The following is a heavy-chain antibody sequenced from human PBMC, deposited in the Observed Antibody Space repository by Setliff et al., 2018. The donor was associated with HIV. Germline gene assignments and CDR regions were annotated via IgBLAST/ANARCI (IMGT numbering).Heavy chain of an antibody. CDR3: AKELAASGLGYFDS. Sequence: PGGSLRLSCAASGFIFSSYEMNWVRQAPGKGLEWVSYISSSGGTIYYADSVKGRFTISRNNSKNTVYLQMNSLRAEDTAEYYCAKELAASGLGYFDSWGRGILVTVSS. J-gene: IGHJ4*02. V-gene: IGHV3-48*03. D-gene: IGHD3-22*01. CDR2: ISSSGGTI. CDR1: GFIFSSYE.